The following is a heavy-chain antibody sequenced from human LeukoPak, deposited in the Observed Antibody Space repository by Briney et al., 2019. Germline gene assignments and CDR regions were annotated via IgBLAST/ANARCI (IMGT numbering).Heavy chain of an antibody. J-gene: IGHJ2*01. CDR1: GYSISSGYY. Sequence: SETLSLTCTVSGYSISSGYYWGWIRQPPGKGLEWIGSIYHSGSTYYNPSLKSRVTVSVDTSKNQFSLKLSSVTAADTAVYYCAKDFARSGWDSGANLVWYFDLWGRGTLVTVSS. V-gene: IGHV4-38-2*02. CDR2: IYHSGST. CDR3: AKDFARSGWDSGANLVWYFDL. D-gene: IGHD6-19*01.